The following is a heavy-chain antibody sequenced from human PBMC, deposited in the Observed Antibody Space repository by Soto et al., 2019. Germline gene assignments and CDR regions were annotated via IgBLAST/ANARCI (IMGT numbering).Heavy chain of an antibody. CDR2: INSDGSKT. Sequence: PGGSLRLSYAASGFIFSTFWMHWVRQAPGKGPEWVSRINSDGSKTTYADSVKGRFTSSRDNAKNTVYLQMNSLRAEDTAVYYCATVATNSYNWLDPWGQGTLVTVSS. D-gene: IGHD5-12*01. CDR1: GFIFSTFW. CDR3: ATVATNSYNWLDP. J-gene: IGHJ5*02. V-gene: IGHV3-74*01.